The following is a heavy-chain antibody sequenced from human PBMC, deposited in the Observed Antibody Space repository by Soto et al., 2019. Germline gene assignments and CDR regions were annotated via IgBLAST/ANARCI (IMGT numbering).Heavy chain of an antibody. CDR1: GGSISSYY. Sequence: SETLSLTCTVSGGSISSYYWSWIRQPAGKGLEWIGRIYTSGSTNYNPSLKSRVTMSVDTSKNQFSLKLSSVTAADTAVYYCARGLTTGTTSYWFDPWGQGTLVTAPQ. CDR3: ARGLTTGTTSYWFDP. CDR2: IYTSGST. J-gene: IGHJ5*02. D-gene: IGHD1-1*01. V-gene: IGHV4-4*07.